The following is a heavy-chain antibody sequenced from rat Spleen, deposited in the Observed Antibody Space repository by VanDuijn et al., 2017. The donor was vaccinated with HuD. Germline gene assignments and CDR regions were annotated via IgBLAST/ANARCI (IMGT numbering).Heavy chain of an antibody. D-gene: IGHD1-12*03. CDR1: GYSITRNYR. J-gene: IGHJ1*01. V-gene: IGHV3-3*01. CDR3: ARFLGYAHCFWYFNF. Sequence: EVQLQESGPGLVKPSQSLSLTCSVTGYSITRNYRWNWIRKFPGNKLEWMGYINNAGSTNYNPSLKSRISNTRDTSKHQFFLQVNSVTTEDTATYYCARFLGYAHCFWYFNFWGPGTMVTVSS. CDR2: INNAGST.